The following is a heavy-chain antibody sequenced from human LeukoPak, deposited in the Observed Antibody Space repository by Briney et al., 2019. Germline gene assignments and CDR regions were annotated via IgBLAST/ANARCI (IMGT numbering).Heavy chain of an antibody. V-gene: IGHV1-18*01. CDR2: ISAYNGNT. CDR1: GYTFTSYG. CDR3: GIGGYSSSSGNFDY. Sequence: ASVKVSCKASGYTFTSYGISWVRQAPGQGLEWMGWISAYNGNTNYAQKLQGRVTMTTDTSTSTAYMELRSQRSDDTAVYSCGIGGYSSSSGNFDYWGQGTLVTVSS. J-gene: IGHJ4*02. D-gene: IGHD6-6*01.